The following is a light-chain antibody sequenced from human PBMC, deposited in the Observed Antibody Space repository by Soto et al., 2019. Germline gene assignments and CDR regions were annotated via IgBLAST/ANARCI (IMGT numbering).Light chain of an antibody. CDR2: EVS. Sequence: VLTQPASVSGSPGQSITISCTGTSSDVGRYDYVSWYQQHPGKAPKLMVSEVSHRPSGVSNRFSGSKSGNTASLTISGLQAEDEADYYCSSYSTMGTYVFGAGTKVTVL. CDR3: SSYSTMGTYV. J-gene: IGLJ1*01. V-gene: IGLV2-14*01. CDR1: SSDVGRYDY.